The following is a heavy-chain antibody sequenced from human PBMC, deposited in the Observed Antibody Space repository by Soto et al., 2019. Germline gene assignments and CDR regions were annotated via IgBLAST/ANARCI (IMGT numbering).Heavy chain of an antibody. CDR3: ARQERSYVGAGWFDT. D-gene: IGHD3-16*01. Sequence: QLHFQESGPGLVKPSETLSLTCTVSGGSLSSTSYYWAWIRQPPGKVLEWIGSIFFNGGAYYTPSLESRLTRSLDRSQKKLPRRPRPVTAADTAVYYCARQERSYVGAGWFDTWGQGALVTVSS. V-gene: IGHV4-39*01. CDR1: GGSLSSTSYY. J-gene: IGHJ5*02. CDR2: IFFNGGA.